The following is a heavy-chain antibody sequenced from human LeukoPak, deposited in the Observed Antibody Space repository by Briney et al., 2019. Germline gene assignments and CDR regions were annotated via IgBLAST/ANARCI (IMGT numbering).Heavy chain of an antibody. CDR2: MNPKSGDT. Sequence: ASVKVSCKASGYTFTIYDINWVRQAPGQGLEWVGWMNPKSGDTVYAQNFQGGVTMTRDISIGTAYLELDSLRSEDTAVYYCAGSAIFGTTTRGYGMDVWGQGTTVTVSS. CDR3: AGSAIFGTTTRGYGMDV. J-gene: IGHJ6*02. V-gene: IGHV1-8*01. CDR1: GYTFTIYD. D-gene: IGHD3-3*01.